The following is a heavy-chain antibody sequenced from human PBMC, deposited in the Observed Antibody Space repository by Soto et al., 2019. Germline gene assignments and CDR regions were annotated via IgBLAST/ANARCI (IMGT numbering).Heavy chain of an antibody. CDR1: GYPVTAYY. Sequence: QLHLVQSGAVVKKPGASVTVSCSASGYPVTAYYMHWVRQAPGRGLEWMGGINPATGAAKYTQTFQGRVTMARDTSTSTVFMELSGRTSEDTAVFYCARGGGVGVAGSAAFDMWGQGTLVNVSS. J-gene: IGHJ3*02. V-gene: IGHV1-2*02. CDR3: ARGGGVGVAGSAAFDM. D-gene: IGHD3-3*01. CDR2: INPATGAA.